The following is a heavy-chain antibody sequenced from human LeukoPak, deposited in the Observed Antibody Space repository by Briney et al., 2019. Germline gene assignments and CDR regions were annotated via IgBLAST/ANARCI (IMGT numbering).Heavy chain of an antibody. V-gene: IGHV4-31*02. CDR1: GFTVDSNY. J-gene: IGHJ4*02. CDR3: ARRTGLYSSSWYYFDY. D-gene: IGHD6-13*01. Sequence: LRLSCAASGFTVDSNYLSWVRQHPGKGLEWIGYIYYSGSTYYNPSLKSRVTISVDTSKNQFSLKLSSVTAADTAVYYCARRTGLYSSSWYYFDYWGQGTLVTVSS. CDR2: IYYSGST.